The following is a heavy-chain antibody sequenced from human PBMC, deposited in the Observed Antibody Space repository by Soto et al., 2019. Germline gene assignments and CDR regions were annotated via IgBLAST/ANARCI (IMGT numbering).Heavy chain of an antibody. V-gene: IGHV4-59*08. CDR3: ARREVVTATDYYFDY. J-gene: IGHJ4*02. D-gene: IGHD2-15*01. Sequence: SETLCLTCTVSGGSINDFYWTWIRQPPGRGLEWIGCVHYSGSTNYNPSLKSRVTISVDTSNNQFSLRLTSVTAADTALYYCARREVVTATDYYFDYWGQGTLVTVSS. CDR2: VHYSGST. CDR1: GGSINDFY.